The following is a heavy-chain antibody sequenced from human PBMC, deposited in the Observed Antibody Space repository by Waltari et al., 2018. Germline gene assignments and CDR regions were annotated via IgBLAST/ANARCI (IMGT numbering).Heavy chain of an antibody. CDR3: AKDSWGRAFDI. CDR2: ISGSGGST. Sequence: EVQLLESGGGLVQPGGALVRPCAASGFHFSSYAMSWVRQAPGKGLEWVSAISGSGGSTYYADSVKGRFTISRDNSKNTLYLQMNSLRAEDTAVYYCAKDSWGRAFDIWGQGTMVTVSS. CDR1: GFHFSSYA. V-gene: IGHV3-23*01. J-gene: IGHJ3*02. D-gene: IGHD3-16*01.